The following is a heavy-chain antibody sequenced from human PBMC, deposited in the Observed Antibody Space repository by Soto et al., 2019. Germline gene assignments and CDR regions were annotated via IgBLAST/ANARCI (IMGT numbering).Heavy chain of an antibody. V-gene: IGHV4-34*01. D-gene: IGHD3-10*01. CDR1: GGSFSGYY. CDR3: AWGWYYVPGSYNTPQNTSGGLDD. CDR2: INHSGST. J-gene: IGHJ4*02. Sequence: SETLSLTCAVYGGSFSGYYWSWIRQPPGKGLEWIGEINHSGSTNYNPSLKSRVTISVDTSKNQFSLKLSSVTAADTAVYYCAWGWYYVPGSYNTPQNTSGGLDDGGKETLVTVP.